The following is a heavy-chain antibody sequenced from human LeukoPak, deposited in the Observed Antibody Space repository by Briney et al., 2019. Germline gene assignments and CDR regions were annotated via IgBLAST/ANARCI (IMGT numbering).Heavy chain of an antibody. D-gene: IGHD3-22*01. V-gene: IGHV4-31*03. Sequence: SQTLSLACTVSGGSISSGGYYWSWIRQPPGKGLEWIGYIYYSGSTYYNPSLKSRVTISVDTSKNQFSLKLSSVTAADTAVYYCASFFTYYYDSSGFLWGQGTLVTVSS. CDR2: IYYSGST. CDR1: GGSISSGGYY. CDR3: ASFFTYYYDSSGFL. J-gene: IGHJ4*02.